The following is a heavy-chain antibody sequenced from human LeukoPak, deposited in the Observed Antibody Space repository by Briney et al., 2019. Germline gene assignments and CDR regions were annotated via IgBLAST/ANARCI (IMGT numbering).Heavy chain of an antibody. CDR1: GW. D-gene: IGHD6-13*01. J-gene: IGHJ4*02. CDR3: ARGLEAAAGLFDY. Sequence: GGSLRLSCAASGWMHWVRQAPGKGLVWVSGINHDGTGTYYADSVKGRFTISRDNAKNTVYLQMNSLRAEDTAVYYCARGLEAAAGLFDYWGQGTLVTVSS. V-gene: IGHV3-74*01. CDR2: INHDGTGT.